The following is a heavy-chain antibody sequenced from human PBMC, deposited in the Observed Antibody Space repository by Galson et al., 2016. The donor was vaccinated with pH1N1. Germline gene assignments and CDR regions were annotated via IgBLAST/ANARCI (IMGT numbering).Heavy chain of an antibody. CDR2: IYYSGST. CDR1: GGSISSHY. J-gene: IGHJ5*02. CDR3: ARVLWFGELGGWFDP. Sequence: SETLSLTCTVSGGSISSHYLSWIRQPPGKGLEWIGYIYYSGSTNYNPSLKSRVTISVDTSKNQFSLKLSSVTAADTAVYFCARVLWFGELGGWFDPWGQGTLVTVSS. D-gene: IGHD3-10*01. V-gene: IGHV4-59*11.